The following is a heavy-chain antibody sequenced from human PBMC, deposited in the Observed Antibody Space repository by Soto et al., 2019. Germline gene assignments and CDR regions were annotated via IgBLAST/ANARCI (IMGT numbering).Heavy chain of an antibody. CDR1: GFTFSSYA. V-gene: IGHV3-23*01. CDR2: ISDSGTIT. D-gene: IGHD4-17*01. J-gene: IGHJ4*02. Sequence: EVQLLESGGGLVQPGGSLSLSCAASGFTFSSYAMTWVRQAPGKGPEWVSVISDSGTITYYADYVKGRFTISRDNSKNALYLQMNSVRVEDTAVYYCSKDLKTTLVRAYHYWGQGTLVTVSS. CDR3: SKDLKTTLVRAYHY.